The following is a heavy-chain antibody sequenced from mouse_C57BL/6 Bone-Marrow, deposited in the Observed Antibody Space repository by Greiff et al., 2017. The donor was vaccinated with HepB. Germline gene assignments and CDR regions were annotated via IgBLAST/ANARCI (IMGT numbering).Heavy chain of an antibody. D-gene: IGHD2-2*01. J-gene: IGHJ1*03. CDR3: ARRGDGYGKYFDV. CDR2: IYPGSGST. V-gene: IGHV1-55*01. Sequence: QVQLKQPGAELVKPGASVKMSCKASGYTFTSYWITWVKQRPGQGLEWIGDIYPGSGSTNYNEKFKSKATLTVDTSSSTAYMQLSSLTSEDSAVYYCARRGDGYGKYFDVWGTGTTVTVSS. CDR1: GYTFTSYW.